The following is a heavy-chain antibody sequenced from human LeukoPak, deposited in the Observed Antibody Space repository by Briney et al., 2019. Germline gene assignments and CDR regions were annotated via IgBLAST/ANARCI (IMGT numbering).Heavy chain of an antibody. Sequence: PGRSLRLSCAASGFTFDDYAMHWVRQAPGKGLEWVSGISWDGGSTYYADSVKGRFTTSRDNSKNSLYLQMSSLRAEDTALYYCAKDSGHISSYYGYYMDVWGKGTTVTVSS. CDR2: ISWDGGST. CDR3: AKDSGHISSYYGYYMDV. V-gene: IGHV3-43D*03. CDR1: GFTFDDYA. J-gene: IGHJ6*03. D-gene: IGHD6-13*01.